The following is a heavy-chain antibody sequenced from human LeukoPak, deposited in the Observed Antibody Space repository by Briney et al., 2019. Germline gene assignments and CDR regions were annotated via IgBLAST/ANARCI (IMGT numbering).Heavy chain of an antibody. D-gene: IGHD3-9*01. CDR3: ARRGDILTGFPFDY. V-gene: IGHV4-39*01. CDR1: GGSISSSSYY. Sequence: SETLSLTCSVSGGSISSSSYYWGWIRQPPGKGLESIGTIYYSGSTYYNPSLKSRVTISVVTSKNQFSLKLRSVTAADTAVYYCARRGDILTGFPFDYWGQGTLVTVSS. J-gene: IGHJ4*02. CDR2: IYYSGST.